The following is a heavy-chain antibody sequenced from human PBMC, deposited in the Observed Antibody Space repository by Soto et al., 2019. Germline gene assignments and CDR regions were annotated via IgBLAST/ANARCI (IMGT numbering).Heavy chain of an antibody. CDR1: GDSVSSNNAA. Sequence: PSQTLSLTCAISGDSVSSNNAAWNWIRQSPSRGLEWLGRTYYRSRWYNDYAVSVKSRITVNPDTSKNQFSLQLTSVTPEDTAVYYCAATTSLYWYYMDVWGKGTTVTVSS. CDR2: TYYRSRWYN. CDR3: AATTSLYWYYMDV. J-gene: IGHJ6*03. V-gene: IGHV6-1*01. D-gene: IGHD1-7*01.